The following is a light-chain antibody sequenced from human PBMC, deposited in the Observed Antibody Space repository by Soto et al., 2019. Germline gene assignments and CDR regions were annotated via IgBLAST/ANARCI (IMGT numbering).Light chain of an antibody. CDR1: QGIGNG. CDR2: AAS. V-gene: IGKV1-17*01. J-gene: IGKJ1*01. CDR3: LQHNSYPRT. Sequence: DIQMTQSPSSLSASVGDRVTITCRASQGIGNGLGWFQQKPGRAPKRLMYAASSLESGVPPRFSGSGSGTEFTRTISSLQPEDFATYYCLQHNSYPRTFGQGTKVEIK.